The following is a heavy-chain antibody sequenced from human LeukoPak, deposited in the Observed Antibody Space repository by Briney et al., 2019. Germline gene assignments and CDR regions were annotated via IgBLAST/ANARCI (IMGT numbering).Heavy chain of an antibody. V-gene: IGHV4-39*07. CDR2: IYYSGST. Sequence: SETLSLTCTVSGGSISSSSYYWGWIRQPPGKGLEWIGSIYYSGSTYYNPSLKSRVTISVDTSKNQFSLKLSSVTATDTAVYYCGRVREITTLTTSPNWIDPWGQGTLVTVSS. J-gene: IGHJ5*02. CDR3: GRVREITTLTTSPNWIDP. CDR1: GGSISSSSYY. D-gene: IGHD4-17*01.